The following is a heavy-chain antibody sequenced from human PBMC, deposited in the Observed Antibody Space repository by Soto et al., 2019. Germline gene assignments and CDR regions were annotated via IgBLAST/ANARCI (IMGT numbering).Heavy chain of an antibody. CDR2: IYYSGST. Sequence: ILSLPCSVSGGSIGDGGDYWSWIRQHPGKGLEWIGYIYYSGSTYYNPSLKSRVTISVDTSKNQFSLKLSSVTAADTAVYYCARDFGYDFWSGKAFDIWGQGTMVTVSS. CDR3: ARDFGYDFWSGKAFDI. CDR1: GGSIGDGGDY. D-gene: IGHD3-3*01. V-gene: IGHV4-31*03. J-gene: IGHJ3*02.